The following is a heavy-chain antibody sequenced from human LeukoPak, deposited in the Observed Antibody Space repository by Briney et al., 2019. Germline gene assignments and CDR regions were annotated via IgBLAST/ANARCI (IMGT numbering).Heavy chain of an antibody. CDR1: GYTFTGNY. J-gene: IGHJ5*02. CDR3: ATIPGGYCSSTSCSLQTNWFVV. CDR2: INPNSGGT. V-gene: IGHV1-2*02. D-gene: IGHD2-2*01. Sequence: ASVKVSCKACGYTFTGNYMHWVRQAPGQGLEWMGWINPNSGGTNYAQKFQGRVTMTRDTSISTAYMELSRLRSDDTAVYYCATIPGGYCSSTSCSLQTNWFVVWGQGTLVTVSS.